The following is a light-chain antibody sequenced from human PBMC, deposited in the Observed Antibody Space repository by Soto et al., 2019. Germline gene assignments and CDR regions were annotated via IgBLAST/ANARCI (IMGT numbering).Light chain of an antibody. CDR3: RSFTQSYFSV. CDR1: GSDIGAYNY. V-gene: IGLV2-14*01. J-gene: IGLJ1*01. Sequence: QSVLTQPASVSGSPGQSITISCTGSGSDIGAYNYVSWYQQHPGKAPKLLIHGVTRRPSGVSSRFSASKSAYTASLTISGLQAEDEANYYWRSFTQSYFSVFGHGTKVTV. CDR2: GVT.